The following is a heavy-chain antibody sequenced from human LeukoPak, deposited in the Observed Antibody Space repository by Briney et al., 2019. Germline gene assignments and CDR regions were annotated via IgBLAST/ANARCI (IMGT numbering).Heavy chain of an antibody. CDR3: AKGRYYDILTGSDY. Sequence: PGGSLRPSCAASGFTFSSYAMSLVRPAPRKGLELGSAISGSGGSTYDADSVNGRIIISRDTSKNTLYLKRNSLRCEDTAVYYCAKGRYYDILTGSDYWGQGTLVTVSS. CDR2: ISGSGGST. CDR1: GFTFSSYA. V-gene: IGHV3-23*01. D-gene: IGHD3-9*01. J-gene: IGHJ4*02.